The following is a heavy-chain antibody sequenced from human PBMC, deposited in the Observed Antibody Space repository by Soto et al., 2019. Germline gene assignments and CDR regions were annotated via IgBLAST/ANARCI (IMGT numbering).Heavy chain of an antibody. CDR1: GYTFTGYY. J-gene: IGHJ3*02. CDR2: INPNSGGT. V-gene: IGHV1-2*02. D-gene: IGHD3-22*01. Sequence: QVQLVQSGAEVKKPGASVKVSCKASGYTFTGYYMHWVRQAPGQGLEWMGWINPNSGGTNYAQKFQGRVTMTRDTSISTAYMELSRLRSDDTAVYYCARDTKFLDHYDSSGVVGAFDIWGQGTMVTVSS. CDR3: ARDTKFLDHYDSSGVVGAFDI.